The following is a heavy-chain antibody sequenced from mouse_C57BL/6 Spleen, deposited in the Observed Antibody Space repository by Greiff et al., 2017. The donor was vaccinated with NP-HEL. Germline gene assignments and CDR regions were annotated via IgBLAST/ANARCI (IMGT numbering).Heavy chain of an antibody. D-gene: IGHD1-1*01. CDR2: ISDGGSYT. V-gene: IGHV5-4*01. J-gene: IGHJ3*01. Sequence: EVKLMESGGGLVKPGGSLKLSCAASGFTFSSYAMSWVRQTPEKRLEWVATISDGGSYTYYPDNVKGRFTISRDNAKNNLYLQMSHLKSEDTAMYYCAREEYYGSRAWFAYWGQGTLVTVSA. CDR3: AREEYYGSRAWFAY. CDR1: GFTFSSYA.